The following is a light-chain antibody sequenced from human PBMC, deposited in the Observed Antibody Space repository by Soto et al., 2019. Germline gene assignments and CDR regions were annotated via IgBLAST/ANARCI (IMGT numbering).Light chain of an antibody. CDR2: KAS. CDR1: QSVGSW. J-gene: IGKJ1*01. V-gene: IGKV1-5*03. Sequence: QMTQSPSTLSASEGDRVTITCWASQSVGSWLAWHQQKPGRAPKVLVYKASNLQDGVPSRFSGSGYWTEFTLTIRSLQPDDVATYFCHQYSRYPWTFGQGTKVEIK. CDR3: HQYSRYPWT.